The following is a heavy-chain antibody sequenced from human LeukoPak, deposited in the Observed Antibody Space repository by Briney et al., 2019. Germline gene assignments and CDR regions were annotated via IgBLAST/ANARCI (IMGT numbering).Heavy chain of an antibody. CDR1: GGSISSSSYY. CDR3: ARDGEYSSSWYFDY. D-gene: IGHD6-13*01. CDR2: IYYSGST. Sequence: PSETLSLTCTVSGGSISSSSYYWGWIRQPPGKGLEWIGSIYYSGSTYYSPSLKSRVTTSVDTSKNQFSLKLSSVTAADTAVYYCARDGEYSSSWYFDYWGQGTLVTVSS. J-gene: IGHJ4*02. V-gene: IGHV4-39*07.